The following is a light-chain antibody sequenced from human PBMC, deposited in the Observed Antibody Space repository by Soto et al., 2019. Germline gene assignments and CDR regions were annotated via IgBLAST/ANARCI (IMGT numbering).Light chain of an antibody. J-gene: IGLJ1*01. Sequence: QSALTQPRSVSGSPGQSLTISCTGTSSDVGDYKYVSWYQQHPGQAPRLMIFDVGKRPSGVPARFSGSKSGNTASLTISGLQPEDEADYYCCSHAGNYISVFGLGTKLTVL. V-gene: IGLV2-11*01. CDR1: SSDVGDYKY. CDR3: CSHAGNYISV. CDR2: DVG.